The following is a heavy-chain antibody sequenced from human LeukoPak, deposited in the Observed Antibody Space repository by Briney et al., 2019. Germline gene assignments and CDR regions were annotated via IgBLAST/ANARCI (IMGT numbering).Heavy chain of an antibody. CDR2: ISGSGAGT. CDR1: GFTFSSYA. CDR3: AKAHGWYGTDY. Sequence: GGSLRLSCAASGFTFSSYAMSWVRQAPGKGLEWVSTISGSGAGTYYADSVKGRFTISRDNSKNTLYLQMNSLRAEDTAVYYCAKAHGWYGTDYWGQGTLVTVSS. V-gene: IGHV3-23*01. J-gene: IGHJ4*02. D-gene: IGHD6-19*01.